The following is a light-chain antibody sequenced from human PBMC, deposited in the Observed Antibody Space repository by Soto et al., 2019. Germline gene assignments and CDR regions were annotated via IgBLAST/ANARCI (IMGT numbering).Light chain of an antibody. Sequence: QSALTQPPSASGSPGQSVTISCTGTSSDVGGYNYVSWYQQHPGKAPKLMIYEVSKRPSGVPDRFSGSKSGNTASLTVSGLQAEDEADYYCSSYAGRTVFRTGTKLTVL. CDR2: EVS. J-gene: IGLJ1*01. CDR3: SSYAGRTV. CDR1: SSDVGGYNY. V-gene: IGLV2-8*01.